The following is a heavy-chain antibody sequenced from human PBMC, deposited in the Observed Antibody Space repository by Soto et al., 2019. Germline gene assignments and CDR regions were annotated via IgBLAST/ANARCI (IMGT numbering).Heavy chain of an antibody. CDR1: GGTFSNYA. J-gene: IGHJ6*02. CDR2: IIPLFDTT. D-gene: IGHD1-26*01. CDR3: ARGWDHYYGMDV. Sequence: QVQLVQSGAEVKKPVSSVKVSCKASGGTFSNYAISWVRQAPGQGLKWMGGIIPLFDTTNYLQKFQGRVTIIADEFTSTAYMELISLTSHDTAIYYCARGWDHYYGMDVWGQGTTVTVSS. V-gene: IGHV1-69*01.